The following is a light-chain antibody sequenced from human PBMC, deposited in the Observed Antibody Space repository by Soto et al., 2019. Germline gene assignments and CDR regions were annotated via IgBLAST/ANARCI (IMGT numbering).Light chain of an antibody. Sequence: QSVLTQPPSASGTPGQRVTISCSGSSSNIGSNTVNWYQQLPGSAPKLLIDYNNQPPSVVADRCSGSESATSAALAISGLQSEEEAAYYCAAWDDSLNGPVFGGGTKLTVL. CDR1: SSNIGSNT. CDR3: AAWDDSLNGPV. CDR2: YNN. J-gene: IGLJ3*02. V-gene: IGLV1-44*01.